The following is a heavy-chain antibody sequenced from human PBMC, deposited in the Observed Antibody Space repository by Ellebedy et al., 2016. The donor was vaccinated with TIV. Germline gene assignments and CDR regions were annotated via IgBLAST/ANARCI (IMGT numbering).Heavy chain of an antibody. Sequence: GESLKISCAASGFTFSSYAMTWVRQAPGKGLEWVANIKQDGSEKYYLDSVKGRFTISRDNAKNSLYLQMNSLRAEDTAVYYCARDARFDYWGQGTLVTVSS. CDR2: IKQDGSEK. J-gene: IGHJ4*02. V-gene: IGHV3-7*01. CDR1: GFTFSSYA. CDR3: ARDARFDY.